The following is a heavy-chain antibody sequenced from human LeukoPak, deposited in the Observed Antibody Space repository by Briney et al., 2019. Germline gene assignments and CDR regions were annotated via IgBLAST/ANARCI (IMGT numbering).Heavy chain of an antibody. V-gene: IGHV1-69*13. CDR1: GGTFNNSA. CDR2: IMPLLGTA. D-gene: IGHD4-17*01. CDR3: ARDVHGDYGSGWFDP. J-gene: IGHJ5*02. Sequence: ASAKVSCKTSGGTFNNSAISWVRQAPGQGLEWLGGIMPLLGTAGYAQKLQGRVTITEDESARTVYLELTSLTSDDTAVYYCARDVHGDYGSGWFDPWGQGTLVSVSS.